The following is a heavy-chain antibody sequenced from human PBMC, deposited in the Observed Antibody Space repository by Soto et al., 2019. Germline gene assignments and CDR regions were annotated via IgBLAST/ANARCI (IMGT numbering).Heavy chain of an antibody. J-gene: IGHJ6*03. CDR2: IYYSGST. Sequence: SETLSLTCTVSGGSISSYYWSWIRQPPGKGLEWIGYIYYSGSTNYNPSLKSRVTISVDTSKNQFSLKLSSVTAADTAVYYCARVSSPRPLGNYYYYRDVWGKGTTLTFPS. CDR3: ARVSSPRPLGNYYYYRDV. D-gene: IGHD6-13*01. V-gene: IGHV4-59*12. CDR1: GGSISSYY.